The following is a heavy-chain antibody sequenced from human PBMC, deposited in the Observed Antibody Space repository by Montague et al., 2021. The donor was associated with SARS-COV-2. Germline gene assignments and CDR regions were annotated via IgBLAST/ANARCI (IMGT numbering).Heavy chain of an antibody. Sequence: SETLSLTCIVAGSSVRSYYWSWIRQPPGKGLEWIGYIYDSGSTNYNPSLESRVTISVDTSKNQFSLKLRSVTAADTAVYYCARENTVTTFGGPYYIDSWGQGTLVTVSA. J-gene: IGHJ4*02. V-gene: IGHV4-59*02. CDR2: IYDSGST. CDR1: GSSVRSYY. CDR3: ARENTVTTFGGPYYIDS. D-gene: IGHD4-17*01.